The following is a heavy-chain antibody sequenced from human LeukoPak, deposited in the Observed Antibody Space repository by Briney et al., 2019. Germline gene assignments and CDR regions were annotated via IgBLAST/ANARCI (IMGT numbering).Heavy chain of an antibody. CDR1: GFTFSSYW. Sequence: GGSLRLSCAASGFTFSSYWMHWVRQAPGKGLVWVSRINSDGSSTSYADSVKGRFTISRDNSKNTLYLQMNSLRAEDTAVYYCAGGVRGVNFYYYYYMDVWGKGTTVTISS. J-gene: IGHJ6*03. CDR2: INSDGSST. V-gene: IGHV3-74*01. CDR3: AGGVRGVNFYYYYYMDV. D-gene: IGHD3-10*01.